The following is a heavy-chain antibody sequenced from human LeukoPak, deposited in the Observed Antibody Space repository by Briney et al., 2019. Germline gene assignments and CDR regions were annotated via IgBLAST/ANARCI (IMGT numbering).Heavy chain of an antibody. V-gene: IGHV5-10-1*01. CDR1: GYSFTAYW. J-gene: IGHJ1*01. Sequence: GESLKISCKGSGYSFTAYWISWVRQMPGKGLEWRGRIDPSDSYINYSPSFQGHVTISADKSISTAYLQWSSLKASDTAMYYCARRPNRYSSSWYSEYFQHWGQGTLVTVSS. CDR3: ARRPNRYSSSWYSEYFQH. D-gene: IGHD6-13*01. CDR2: IDPSDSYI.